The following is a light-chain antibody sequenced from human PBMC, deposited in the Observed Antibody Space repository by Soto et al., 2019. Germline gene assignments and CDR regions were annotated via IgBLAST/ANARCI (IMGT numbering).Light chain of an antibody. CDR2: EVS. J-gene: IGLJ1*01. Sequence: QSALTQPASASGSPGQSITISCTGTSSDVGGYNYVSWYQQHPGKAPKLMIYEVSNRPSGVSNRFSGSKSGNTDSLTISGLQAEDEADYYCSSYTSSSTYVFGTGTTLNVL. CDR3: SSYTSSSTYV. CDR1: SSDVGGYNY. V-gene: IGLV2-14*01.